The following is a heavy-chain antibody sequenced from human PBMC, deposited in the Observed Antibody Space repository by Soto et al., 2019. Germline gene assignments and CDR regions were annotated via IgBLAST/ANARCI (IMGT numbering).Heavy chain of an antibody. D-gene: IGHD2-8*01. CDR2: INHSGST. CDR1: GGSFSGYY. J-gene: IGHJ6*02. V-gene: IGHV4-34*01. Sequence: PSETLSLTCAVYGGSFSGYYWSWIRQPPGKGLEWIGEINHSGSTNYNPSLKSRVTISVDTSKNQFSLKLSSVTAADTAVYYCARGRHKWSGMDVWGQGTTVTVSS. CDR3: ARGRHKWSGMDV.